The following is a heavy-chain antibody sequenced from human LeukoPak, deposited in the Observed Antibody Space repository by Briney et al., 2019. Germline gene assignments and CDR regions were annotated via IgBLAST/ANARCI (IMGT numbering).Heavy chain of an antibody. CDR3: ARTYYDILTGYLREDY. V-gene: IGHV3-30*04. J-gene: IGHJ4*02. CDR1: GFTFSSYT. Sequence: GGSLRLSCTASGFTFSSYTMNWVRKAPGKGRDWVSGISFDGGNKNYADSLKGRFTVSRDNSKNTVYLEMNSLRPDDTAVYYCARTYYDILTGYLREDYWGQGTLVTVSS. D-gene: IGHD3-9*01. CDR2: ISFDGGNK.